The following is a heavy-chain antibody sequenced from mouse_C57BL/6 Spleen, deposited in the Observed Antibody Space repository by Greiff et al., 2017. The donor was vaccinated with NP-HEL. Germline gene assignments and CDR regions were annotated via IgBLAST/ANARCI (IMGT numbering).Heavy chain of an antibody. CDR3: ARADYGSSFDY. J-gene: IGHJ2*01. V-gene: IGHV5-16*01. CDR1: GFTFSDYY. Sequence: EVMLVESEGGLVQPGSSMKLSCTASGFTFSDYYMAWVRQVPEKGLEWVANINYDGSSTYYLDSLKSRFIISRDNAKNILYLQMSSLKSEDTATYYCARADYGSSFDYWGQGTTLTVSS. D-gene: IGHD1-1*01. CDR2: INYDGSST.